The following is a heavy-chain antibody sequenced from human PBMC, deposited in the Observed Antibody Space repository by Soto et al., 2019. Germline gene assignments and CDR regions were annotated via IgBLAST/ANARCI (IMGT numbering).Heavy chain of an antibody. Sequence: SQTLSLTCAISGDSVSSNSAAWNWIRQSPSRGLEWLGRTYYRSKWYNDYAVSVKSRITINPDTSKNQFSLQLNSVTPEDTAVYYCARDPLVRPLRRRGDYYGMDVWGQGTTVTVSS. CDR2: TYYRSKWYN. J-gene: IGHJ6*02. CDR3: ARDPLVRPLRRRGDYYGMDV. V-gene: IGHV6-1*01. D-gene: IGHD3-10*01. CDR1: GDSVSSNSAA.